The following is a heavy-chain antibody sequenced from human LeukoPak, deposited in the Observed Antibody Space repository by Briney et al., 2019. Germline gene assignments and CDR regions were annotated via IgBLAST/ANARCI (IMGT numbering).Heavy chain of an antibody. Sequence: PGGSLRLSCAASGFTFSSYGMHWVRQAPGKGLEWVAVIWYDGSNKYYADSVKGRFTISRDNSKNTLYLQMNSLRAEDTAVYYCARRWGYYYDSSGYPDAFDIWGQGTMVAVSS. V-gene: IGHV3-33*08. CDR1: GFTFSSYG. CDR3: ARRWGYYYDSSGYPDAFDI. D-gene: IGHD3-22*01. J-gene: IGHJ3*02. CDR2: IWYDGSNK.